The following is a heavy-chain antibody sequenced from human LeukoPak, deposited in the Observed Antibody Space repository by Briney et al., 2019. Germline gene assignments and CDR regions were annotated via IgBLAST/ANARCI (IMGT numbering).Heavy chain of an antibody. J-gene: IGHJ1*01. CDR1: GGPPSGYQ. CDR2: MYYRGTT. Sequence: SETLSLTCSVSGGPPSGYQWNWIRHPPGKGLECIAYMYYRGTTNYRPSLRSRVTISVDTPKNQFSLRLSSVTAADTAVYYCASVPADESTGYGRGYYQHRGQGTLVTVSS. CDR3: ASVPADESTGYGRGYYQH. V-gene: IGHV4-59*01. D-gene: IGHD3-22*01.